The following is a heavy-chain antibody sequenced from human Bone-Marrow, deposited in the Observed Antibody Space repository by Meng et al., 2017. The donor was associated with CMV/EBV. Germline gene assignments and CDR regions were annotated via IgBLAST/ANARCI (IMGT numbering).Heavy chain of an antibody. CDR2: INPNSGGT. J-gene: IGHJ6*01. CDR1: GYTFTSYY. D-gene: IGHD3-3*01. CDR3: ARGLPAWFGVVSLYYYGMDV. V-gene: IGHV1-2*02. Sequence: ASVKVSCKASGYTFTSYYMHWVRRAPGQGLEWMGWINPNSGGTNYAQKFQGRVTMTRDTSISTAYMELSRLRSDDTAVYYCARGLPAWFGVVSLYYYGMDVWGQGTTVTVSS.